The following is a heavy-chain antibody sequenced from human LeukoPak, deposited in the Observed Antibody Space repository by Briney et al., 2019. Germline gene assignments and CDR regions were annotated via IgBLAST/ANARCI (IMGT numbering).Heavy chain of an antibody. V-gene: IGHV3-30*02. D-gene: IGHD6-13*01. CDR3: AKVPYSSSNFDY. CDR2: IRYDGSNK. J-gene: IGHJ4*02. Sequence: GGSLRLSCAASGFTFSSYGMHWVRQAPGKGLEWVAFIRYDGSNKYYADSVKGRFTISRDNSKNTLYLQMNSLRAEDTAVYYCAKVPYSSSNFDYWGQGTLVTVSS. CDR1: GFTFSSYG.